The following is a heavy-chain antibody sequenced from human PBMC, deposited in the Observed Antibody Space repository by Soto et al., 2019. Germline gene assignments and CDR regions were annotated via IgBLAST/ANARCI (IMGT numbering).Heavy chain of an antibody. CDR2: IIPIFGTA. J-gene: IGHJ6*02. D-gene: IGHD4-17*01. CDR3: ASPAQGTVTPDKLYYYYGMDV. V-gene: IGHV1-69*06. Sequence: SAKVSCKASGGTFSSYAISWVRQAPGQGLEWMGGIIPIFGTANYAQKFQGRVTITADKSTSTAYMELSSLRSGDTAVYYRASPAQGTVTPDKLYYYYGMDVWG. CDR1: GGTFSSYA.